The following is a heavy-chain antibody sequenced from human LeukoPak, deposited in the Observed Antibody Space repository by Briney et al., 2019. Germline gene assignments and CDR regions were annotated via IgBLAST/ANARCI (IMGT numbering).Heavy chain of an antibody. CDR3: ARTNSENYDILTGYSNWFDP. Sequence: SETLSLTCTVSGGSISSYYWSWIRQPPGKGLEWIGYIYYSGSTNYNPSLKSRVTISVDTPKNQFSLKLSSVTAADTAVYYCARTNSENYDILTGYSNWFDPWGQGTLVTVSS. J-gene: IGHJ5*02. CDR1: GGSISSYY. V-gene: IGHV4-59*01. CDR2: IYYSGST. D-gene: IGHD3-9*01.